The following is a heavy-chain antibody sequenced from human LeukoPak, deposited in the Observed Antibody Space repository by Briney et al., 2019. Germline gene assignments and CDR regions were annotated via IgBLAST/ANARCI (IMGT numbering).Heavy chain of an antibody. CDR1: GYTFTSYH. D-gene: IGHD2-8*01. Sequence: ASVRVSCKASGYTFTSYHMHWVRQAPGQGLEWMGKINLSGGSTTYAQKFQGRVTMTRDTSTSTVYMELSSLRSEDTAVYYCARDYVDDIPMIKDYWGQGTLVTVSS. CDR3: ARDYVDDIPMIKDY. J-gene: IGHJ4*02. CDR2: INLSGGST. V-gene: IGHV1-46*01.